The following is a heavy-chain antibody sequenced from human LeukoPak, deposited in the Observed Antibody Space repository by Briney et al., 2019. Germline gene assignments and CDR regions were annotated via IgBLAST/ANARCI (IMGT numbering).Heavy chain of an antibody. CDR1: GFTFGDYA. CDR3: TREATVVPS. D-gene: IGHD4-23*01. J-gene: IGHJ4*02. V-gene: IGHV3-49*04. Sequence: GGSLRLSCTASGFTFGDYAMSWVRQAPGKGLEWVGFIRSKAYGGTTEYAASVKGRFTISRDDSKSIAYLQMNSLKTEDTAVYYCTREATVVPSWGQGTLVTVSS. CDR2: IRSKAYGGTT.